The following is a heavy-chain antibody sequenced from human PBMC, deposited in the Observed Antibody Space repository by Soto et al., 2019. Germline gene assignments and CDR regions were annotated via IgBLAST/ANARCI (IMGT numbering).Heavy chain of an antibody. J-gene: IGHJ4*02. V-gene: IGHV3-74*01. D-gene: IGHD3-16*01. CDR3: TGDRGGRGGY. Sequence: EVQLVESGGGLVQPGGSLRLSCEVSGFIFSSYWMHWVRQVPGKGLVWVSRTNEDGSITNYADSVRGRFTISRDNAKNTLYLEMNRRRGEDRAVYYCTGDRGGRGGYWGQGTLVTVSS. CDR2: TNEDGSIT. CDR1: GFIFSSYW.